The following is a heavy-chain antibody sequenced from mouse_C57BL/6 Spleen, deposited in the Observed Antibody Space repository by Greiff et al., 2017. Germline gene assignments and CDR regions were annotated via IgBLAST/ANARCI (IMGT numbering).Heavy chain of an antibody. D-gene: IGHD1-3*01. CDR1: GYTFTSYW. CDR2: IYPGSGST. J-gene: IGHJ2*01. CDR3: ARSGYYFDY. Sequence: QVQLKQPGAELVRPGASVKMSCKASGYTFTSYWITWVKQRPGQGLEWIGDIYPGSGSTNYNEKFKSKATLTVDTSSSTAYMQLSSLTSEDSAVYYCARSGYYFDYWGHGTTLTVSS. V-gene: IGHV1-55*01.